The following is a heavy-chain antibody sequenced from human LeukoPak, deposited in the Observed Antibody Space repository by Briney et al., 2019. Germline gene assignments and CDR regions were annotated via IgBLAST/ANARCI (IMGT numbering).Heavy chain of an antibody. V-gene: IGHV1-69*13. J-gene: IGHJ4*02. D-gene: IGHD6-19*01. CDR1: GGTFSSYA. Sequence: ASVKVSCKASGGTFSSYAISWVRQAPGQWLEWMGGIIPIFGTANYAQKFQGRVTITADESTSTAYMELSSLRSEDTAVYYCARDWSAKAVAERLGRRGVMLPYWGQGTLVTVSS. CDR2: IIPIFGTA. CDR3: ARDWSAKAVAERLGRRGVMLPY.